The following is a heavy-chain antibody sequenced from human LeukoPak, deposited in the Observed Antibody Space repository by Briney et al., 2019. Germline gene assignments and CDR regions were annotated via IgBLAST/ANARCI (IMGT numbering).Heavy chain of an antibody. CDR3: ARGGPPPDAYNWFDP. V-gene: IGHV3-21*01. CDR2: ISSSSGDI. Sequence: GGSLRLSCAASGFTFSSYSMKWVRQAPGRGLEWASSISSSSGDIFYADSVQGRFSISRDNAKNSLFLQMNSLGVEDTAVYYCARGGPPPDAYNWFDPWGQGTLVIVSS. D-gene: IGHD2-2*01. J-gene: IGHJ5*02. CDR1: GFTFSSYS.